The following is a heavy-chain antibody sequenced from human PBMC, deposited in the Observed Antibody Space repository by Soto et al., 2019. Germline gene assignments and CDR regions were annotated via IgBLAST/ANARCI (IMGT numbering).Heavy chain of an antibody. D-gene: IGHD1-26*01. Sequence: SETLSLTCTVSGGSISSSSYYWGWIRQPPGKGLEWIGSIYYSGSTYYNPSLKSRVTISVDTSKNQFSLKLSSVTAADTAVYYCARHVPGSIVGATLEVRGGNWFDPWGQGTLVTVSS. CDR3: ARHVPGSIVGATLEVRGGNWFDP. CDR2: IYYSGST. CDR1: GGSISSSSYY. J-gene: IGHJ5*02. V-gene: IGHV4-39*01.